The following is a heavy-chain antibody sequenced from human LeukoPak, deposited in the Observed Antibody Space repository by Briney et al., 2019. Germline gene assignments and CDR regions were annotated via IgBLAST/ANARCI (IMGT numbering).Heavy chain of an antibody. J-gene: IGHJ5*02. CDR1: GYTFSGYW. CDR3: ARDRPITVSGVVILP. Sequence: PGGCLRLSCVASGYTFSGYWMTWVRQTPGKGLEWLANINEDGSERNYVDSVKGRFTISRDNAKKSVYLQMNSLRGDDTAVYYCARDRPITVSGVVILPWGQGTLVSVSS. CDR2: INEDGSER. D-gene: IGHD3-3*01. V-gene: IGHV3-7*01.